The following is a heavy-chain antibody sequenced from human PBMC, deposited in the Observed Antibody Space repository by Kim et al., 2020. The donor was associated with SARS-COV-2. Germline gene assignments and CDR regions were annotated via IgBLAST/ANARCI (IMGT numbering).Heavy chain of an antibody. Sequence: GGSLRLSCAASGFTFSSYGMHWVRQAPGKGLEWVAVISYDGSNKYYADSVKGRFTISRDNSKNTLYLQMNSLRAEDTAVYYCARAINSSSWWGYYYYYYG. V-gene: IGHV3-33*05. CDR3: ARAINSSSWWGYYYYYYG. CDR1: GFTFSSYG. J-gene: IGHJ6*01. CDR2: ISYDGSNK. D-gene: IGHD6-13*01.